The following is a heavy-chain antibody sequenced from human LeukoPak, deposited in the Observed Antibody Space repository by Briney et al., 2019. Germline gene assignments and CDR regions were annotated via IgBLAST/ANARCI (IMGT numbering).Heavy chain of an antibody. CDR1: GFTVSSNY. J-gene: IGHJ4*02. V-gene: IGHV3-53*01. CDR3: ARDTYYYDSSGSPAFDY. Sequence: GGSLRLSCAASGFTVSSNYMSWVRQAPGKGLEWVSVIYSGGSTYYADSVKGRFTISRDNSKNTLYLQMNSLRAEDTAAYYCARDTYYYDSSGSPAFDYWGQGTLVTVSS. CDR2: IYSGGST. D-gene: IGHD3-22*01.